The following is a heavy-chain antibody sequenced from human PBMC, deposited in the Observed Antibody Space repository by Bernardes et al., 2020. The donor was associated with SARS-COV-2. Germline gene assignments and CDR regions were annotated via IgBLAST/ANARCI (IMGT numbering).Heavy chain of an antibody. CDR2: ISYDGRNQ. Sequence: GGSLRLSCAASGFTFSSSAMHWVRQAPGKGLEWVAVISYDGRNQYYADSVKGRFTISRDNSKNTLYLQMNSLRAEDTAVYYCARGRRGLRYFDQDYYYYYGMDVWGQGTTVTVSS. CDR1: GFTFSSSA. CDR3: ARGRRGLRYFDQDYYYYYGMDV. J-gene: IGHJ6*02. V-gene: IGHV3-30-3*01. D-gene: IGHD3-9*01.